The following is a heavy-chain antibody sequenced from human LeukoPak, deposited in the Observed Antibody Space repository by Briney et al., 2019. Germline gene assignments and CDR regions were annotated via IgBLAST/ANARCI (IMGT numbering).Heavy chain of an antibody. V-gene: IGHV3-23*01. D-gene: IGHD3/OR15-3a*01. J-gene: IGHJ4*02. CDR2: ISVHGDIT. CDR1: GFTFSNCA. Sequence: GGSLRLSCVAAGFTFSNCAMSWVRQTPGKGREWVSAISVHGDITYYRDSVKGRFTISRDNSRHTLYLQMNSLRVDDTAIYYFAKDHLCNAFFPDYWGQGALVTVSS. CDR3: AKDHLCNAFFPDY.